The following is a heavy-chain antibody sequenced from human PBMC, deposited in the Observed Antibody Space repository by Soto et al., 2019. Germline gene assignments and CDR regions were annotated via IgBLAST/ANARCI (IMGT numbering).Heavy chain of an antibody. CDR1: GFTVSSNY. D-gene: IGHD1-20*01. CDR3: ASSGDNNYYYYMDV. Sequence: GGSLRLSCAASGFTVSSNYMSWVRQAPGKGLEWVSVIYSGGSTYYADSVKGRFTISRDNSKNTLYLQMNSLRAEDRVVYYCASSGDNNYYYYMDVWGKGTTVTVSS. CDR2: IYSGGST. V-gene: IGHV3-66*01. J-gene: IGHJ6*03.